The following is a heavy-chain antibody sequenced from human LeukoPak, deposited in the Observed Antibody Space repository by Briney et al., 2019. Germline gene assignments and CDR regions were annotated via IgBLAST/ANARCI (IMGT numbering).Heavy chain of an antibody. Sequence: SQTLSLTCTVSGGSISSGDYYWSWIRQPPGKGLEWIGEINHSGSTNYNPSLKSRVTISVDTSKNQFSLKLSSVTAADTAVYYCARGPWYDFWSGYPPTSYYMDVWGKGTTVTVSS. J-gene: IGHJ6*03. D-gene: IGHD3-3*01. V-gene: IGHV4-30-4*08. CDR1: GGSISSGDYY. CDR3: ARGPWYDFWSGYPPTSYYMDV. CDR2: INHSGST.